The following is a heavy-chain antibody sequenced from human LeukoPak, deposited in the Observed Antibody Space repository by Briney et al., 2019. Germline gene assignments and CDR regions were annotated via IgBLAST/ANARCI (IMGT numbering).Heavy chain of an antibody. CDR2: INHSGST. J-gene: IGHJ4*02. V-gene: IGHV4-34*01. CDR3: ARVDVGATLFDY. D-gene: IGHD1-26*01. Sequence: SETLSLICAVYGGSFSGYYWSWIRQPPGKGLEWIGEINHSGSTNYNPSLKSRVTISVDTSKNQFSLKLSSVTAADTAVYYCARVDVGATLFDYWGQGTLVTVSS. CDR1: GGSFSGYY.